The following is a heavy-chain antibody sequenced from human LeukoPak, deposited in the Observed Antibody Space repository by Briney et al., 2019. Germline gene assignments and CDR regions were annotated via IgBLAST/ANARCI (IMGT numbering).Heavy chain of an antibody. Sequence: ASVKVSCKASRYTFTSYDINWVRQATGQGLEWMGWMNPNSGNTGYAQKFQGRVTMTRNTSISTAYMELSSLRSEDTAVYYCARGNYYDSSGYYWGVGYYYGMDVWGQGTTVTVSS. CDR2: MNPNSGNT. D-gene: IGHD3-22*01. J-gene: IGHJ6*02. CDR3: ARGNYYDSSGYYWGVGYYYGMDV. V-gene: IGHV1-8*01. CDR1: RYTFTSYD.